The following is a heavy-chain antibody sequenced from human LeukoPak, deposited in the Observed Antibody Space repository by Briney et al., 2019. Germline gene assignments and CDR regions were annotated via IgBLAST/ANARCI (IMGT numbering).Heavy chain of an antibody. V-gene: IGHV4-34*01. CDR3: ATTLITVAGLSFDY. D-gene: IGHD6-19*01. CDR1: VGSFSGYY. J-gene: IGHJ4*02. CDR2: INHSGST. Sequence: PSETLSLTCAVSVGSFSGYYWSWIRQPPGKGLEWIGEINHSGSTNYNPSLKSRVTISVDTSKNQFSLKLSSVTAADTAVYYCATTLITVAGLSFDYWGQGTLVTVSS.